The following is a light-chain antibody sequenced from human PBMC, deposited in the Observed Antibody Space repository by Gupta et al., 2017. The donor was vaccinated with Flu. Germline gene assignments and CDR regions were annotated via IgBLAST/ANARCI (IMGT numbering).Light chain of an antibody. V-gene: IGKV3-15*01. J-gene: IGKJ2*01. Sequence: VMTPSPATLSVSPGARATLSCRASQSVSSNLAWYQQKTGQATRLLIYGASTRDTGIPARFSGSGSGTECTRNSSSLQSEDFAVYDCQQYKKWFYTCGQGNKLESK. CDR1: QSVSSN. CDR2: GAS. CDR3: QQYKKWFYT.